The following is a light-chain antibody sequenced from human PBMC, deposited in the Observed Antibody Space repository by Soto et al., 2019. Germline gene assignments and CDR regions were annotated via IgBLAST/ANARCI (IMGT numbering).Light chain of an antibody. CDR2: DVT. V-gene: IGLV2-14*01. CDR1: SSDVGGYNY. J-gene: IGLJ2*01. Sequence: QSVLTQPASVSGSPGQSITISCTGTSSDVGGYNYVSWYQQHPGKVPKLMIYDVTNRPSGVSNRFSGSKSGNTASLTISGLQAEDEADYYCSSYTSSSAPVVFGGGTKLTVL. CDR3: SSYTSSSAPVV.